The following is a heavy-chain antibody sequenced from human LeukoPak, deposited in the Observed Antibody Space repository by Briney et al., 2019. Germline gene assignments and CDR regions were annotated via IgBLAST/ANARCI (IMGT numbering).Heavy chain of an antibody. Sequence: SVKVSCKASGGTFSSYAISWVRQAPGQGLEWMGGIIPIFGTADYAQKFQGRVTITADESTSTAYMELSSLRSEDTAVYYCARDGRYCSGGSCYSDWGQGTLVTVSS. V-gene: IGHV1-69*13. D-gene: IGHD2-15*01. CDR1: GGTFSSYA. CDR3: ARDGRYCSGGSCYSD. J-gene: IGHJ4*02. CDR2: IIPIFGTA.